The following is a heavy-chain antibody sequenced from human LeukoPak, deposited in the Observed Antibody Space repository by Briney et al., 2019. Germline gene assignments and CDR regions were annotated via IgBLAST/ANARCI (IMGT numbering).Heavy chain of an antibody. V-gene: IGHV4-39*01. CDR1: GGSISSSSYY. D-gene: IGHD4-23*01. Sequence: SETLSLTCTVSGGSISSSSYYWGWIRQPPGKGLEWIGSIYYSGSTYYNPSLKSRVTISVDTSKNQFSLKLSSVTAANTAVYYCARHVPYGGNSRYFDYWGQGTLVTVSS. J-gene: IGHJ4*02. CDR2: IYYSGST. CDR3: ARHVPYGGNSRYFDY.